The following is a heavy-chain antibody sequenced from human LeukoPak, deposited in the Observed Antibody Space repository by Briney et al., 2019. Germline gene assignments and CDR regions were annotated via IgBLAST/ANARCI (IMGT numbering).Heavy chain of an antibody. D-gene: IGHD3-10*01. V-gene: IGHV3-48*02. J-gene: IGHJ6*02. CDR1: GFTFSIHG. Sequence: GGSLRLPYAASGFTFSIHGLNWVRQTPGKGLEWVSYIINSGGTIYYADSVQGRFTISRDNAKNSLYLQMNSLRDEDTAVYYCARVGRGLYSMGVWGRGTTVTVSS. CDR3: ARVGRGLYSMGV. CDR2: IINSGGTI.